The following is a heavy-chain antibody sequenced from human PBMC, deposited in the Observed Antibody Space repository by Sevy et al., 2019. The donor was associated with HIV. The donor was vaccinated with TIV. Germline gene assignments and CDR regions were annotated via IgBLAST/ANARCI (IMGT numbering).Heavy chain of an antibody. CDR3: ARGDAYYYDSSGYYPFDY. CDR2: IYTSGST. V-gene: IGHV4-4*07. CDR1: GGSISSYY. J-gene: IGHJ4*02. D-gene: IGHD3-22*01. Sequence: AESLSLTCTVSGGSISSYYWSWIRQPAGKGLERIGRIYTSGSTNYNPSLKSRVTMPVDTSKNQFSLKLSSVTAADTDVYYCARGDAYYYDSSGYYPFDYWGQGTLVYVSS.